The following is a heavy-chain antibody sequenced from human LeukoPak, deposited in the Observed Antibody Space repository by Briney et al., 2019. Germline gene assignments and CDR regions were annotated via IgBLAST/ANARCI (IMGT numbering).Heavy chain of an antibody. CDR3: ARVGILTGYDVFWFDP. CDR2: IYTSGST. J-gene: IGHJ5*02. V-gene: IGHV4-4*07. D-gene: IGHD3-9*01. Sequence: SETLSLTCTVSGGSISSYYWSWIRQPAGKGLEWIGRIYTSGSTNYNPSLKSRVTMSVDTSENQFSLKLSSVTAADTAVYYCARVGILTGYDVFWFDPWGQGTLVTVSS. CDR1: GGSISSYY.